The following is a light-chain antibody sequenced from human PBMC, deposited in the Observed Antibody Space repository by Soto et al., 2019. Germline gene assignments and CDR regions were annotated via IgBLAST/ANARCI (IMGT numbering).Light chain of an antibody. CDR3: SSYAGSNNVV. CDR2: EVS. Sequence: QSALTQPPSASGSPGQSVTISCTGTSSDVGFYNYVSWYQQHPGKAPKLMIYEVSKRPSGVPDRFSGSKSGNTASLTVSGLQAEDEADYYCSSYAGSNNVVFGGGTKVTVL. V-gene: IGLV2-8*01. J-gene: IGLJ3*02. CDR1: SSDVGFYNY.